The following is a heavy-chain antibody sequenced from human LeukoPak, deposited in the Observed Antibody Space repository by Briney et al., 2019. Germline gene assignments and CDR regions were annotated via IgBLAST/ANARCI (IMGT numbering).Heavy chain of an antibody. J-gene: IGHJ6*03. V-gene: IGHV3-9*01. CDR2: ISGNSAST. D-gene: IGHD2-2*01. CDR3: AKDIWRGGSPAYMAV. CDR1: GFSFDEFA. Sequence: SLRLSCAASGFSFDEFAMHWVRHAPGEGLEWGSGISGNSASTFYADSVKGRFTISRDNAENSLYLQMNSLRPEDTALYFCAKDIWRGGSPAYMAVWGKGTSVTVSS.